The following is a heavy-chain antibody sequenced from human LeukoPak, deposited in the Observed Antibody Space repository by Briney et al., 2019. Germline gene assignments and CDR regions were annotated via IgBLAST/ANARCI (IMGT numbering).Heavy chain of an antibody. CDR3: ARGSEGYSYGGWFDP. J-gene: IGHJ5*02. V-gene: IGHV3-33*01. CDR1: GFTFSSYG. Sequence: GGSLRLSCVASGFTFSSYGMHWVRQAPGKGLEWVAVIWDDGSNRYYTDSVKGRFTISRDNAKNSLYLQMNSLRAEDTAVYFCARGSEGYSYGGWFDPWGQGTLVTVSS. CDR2: IWDDGSNR. D-gene: IGHD5-18*01.